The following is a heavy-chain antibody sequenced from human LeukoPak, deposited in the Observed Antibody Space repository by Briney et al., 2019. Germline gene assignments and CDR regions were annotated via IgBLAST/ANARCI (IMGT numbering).Heavy chain of an antibody. V-gene: IGHV1-2*02. CDR2: INPNSGGT. CDR1: GYTFTGYY. J-gene: IGHJ6*02. D-gene: IGHD6-19*01. Sequence: ASVKVSCKASGYTFTGYYMHWVRQAPGQGLEWMGWINPNSGGTNYAQKFQGRVTMTRNTSISTAYMELSRLRSDDTAVYYCAREEQWLVRDYGMDVWGQGTTVTVSS. CDR3: AREEQWLVRDYGMDV.